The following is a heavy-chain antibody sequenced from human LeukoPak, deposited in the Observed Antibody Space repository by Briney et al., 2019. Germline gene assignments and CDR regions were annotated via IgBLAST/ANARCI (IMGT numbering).Heavy chain of an antibody. CDR1: GGPFRGYY. V-gene: IGHV4-34*01. Sequence: SETLSLTCAVYGGPFRGYYWSWIRQPPRKGLEWIGEINHSGSTNYNPSLKSRVTISVDTSKNQFSLKLSSVTAADTAVYYCARVRDTYYYDSSGQQFDYWGQGTLVTVSS. CDR2: INHSGST. D-gene: IGHD3-22*01. CDR3: ARVRDTYYYDSSGQQFDY. J-gene: IGHJ4*02.